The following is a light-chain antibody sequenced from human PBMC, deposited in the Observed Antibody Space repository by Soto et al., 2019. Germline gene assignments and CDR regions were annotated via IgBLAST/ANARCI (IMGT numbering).Light chain of an antibody. V-gene: IGKV1-5*01. Sequence: DIHITHSHSTLSASVGDRVTITCRASQSISSWLAWYQQKPGKAPKLLIYDASSLESGVPSRFSGSGSGTEFTITISSLQPDDFATYYCQQYNSYSWTFGQGTKVDIK. CDR1: QSISSW. CDR3: QQYNSYSWT. J-gene: IGKJ1*01. CDR2: DAS.